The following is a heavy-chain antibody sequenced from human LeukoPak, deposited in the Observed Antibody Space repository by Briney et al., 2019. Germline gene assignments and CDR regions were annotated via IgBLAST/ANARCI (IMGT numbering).Heavy chain of an antibody. CDR3: VRRDTGWNYFDY. J-gene: IGHJ4*02. V-gene: IGHV4-4*08. D-gene: IGHD6-19*01. CDR1: GGSINSHY. Sequence: PSETLSLTCAVSGGSINSHYWGWIRPPPGKGLQWIGDIYSTGKNNYNPSLKSRVTISLDTSKSHLALNLTSVHAADTAIYYCVRRDTGWNYFDYWGQGILVTVSS. CDR2: IYSTGKN.